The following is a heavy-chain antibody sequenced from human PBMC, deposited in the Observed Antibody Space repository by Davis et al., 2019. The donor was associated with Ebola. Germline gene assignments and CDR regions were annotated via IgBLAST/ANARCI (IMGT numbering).Heavy chain of an antibody. Sequence: GESLKISCAASGFTFSSYGMHWVRQAPGKGLEWVAVISYDGSNKYYADSVRGRFTISRDNSKNTLYLQMNSLRAEDTAVYYCANGGSSSGWNFDYWGQGTLVTVSS. D-gene: IGHD6-19*01. CDR2: ISYDGSNK. J-gene: IGHJ4*02. CDR1: GFTFSSYG. CDR3: ANGGSSSGWNFDY. V-gene: IGHV3-30*18.